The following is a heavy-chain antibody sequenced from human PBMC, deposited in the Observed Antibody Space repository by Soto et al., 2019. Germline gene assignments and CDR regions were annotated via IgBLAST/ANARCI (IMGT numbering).Heavy chain of an antibody. CDR1: GGSISSSSYY. Sequence: QLQLQESGPGLVKPSETLSLTCTVSGGSISSSSYYWGWIRQPPGKGLEWIGSIYYSGSTYYNPSLKSRVPISVDTSKNQFSLKLTSVTAADTAVYYCARVPYDFWSGYYTVWYFDLWGRGTLVTVSS. D-gene: IGHD3-3*01. CDR3: ARVPYDFWSGYYTVWYFDL. V-gene: IGHV4-39*01. J-gene: IGHJ2*01. CDR2: IYYSGST.